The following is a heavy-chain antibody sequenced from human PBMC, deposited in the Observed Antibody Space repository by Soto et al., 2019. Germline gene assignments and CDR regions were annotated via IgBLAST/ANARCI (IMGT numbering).Heavy chain of an antibody. J-gene: IGHJ4*02. Sequence: EVQLLESGGGLVRSGGYLRLSCAAYGFTFNNYAMTWVRQAPGKGLEWVSAISGGGDTTSYADSVKGRFTVSRDGSKNTLYLQMSSLRAEDTALYYCAKGRGGSGSLTPRVDFWGQGTLVTVSS. CDR3: AKGRGGSGSLTPRVDF. V-gene: IGHV3-23*01. D-gene: IGHD3-10*01. CDR1: GFTFNNYA. CDR2: ISGGGDTT.